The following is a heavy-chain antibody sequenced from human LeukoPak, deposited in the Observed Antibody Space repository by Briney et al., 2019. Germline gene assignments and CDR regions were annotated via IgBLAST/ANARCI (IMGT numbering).Heavy chain of an antibody. CDR2: ISGSGGST. Sequence: PGGSLRLSCAASGFTFSSYAMSWVRQAPGKGLEWVSAISGSGGSTYYADSVKGRFTISRDNSKNTLYLQMNSLRAEDTAVYYCAESGYYYDSSGYYYFGGQGTLVTVSS. CDR3: AESGYYYDSSGYYYF. J-gene: IGHJ4*02. V-gene: IGHV3-23*01. CDR1: GFTFSSYA. D-gene: IGHD3-22*01.